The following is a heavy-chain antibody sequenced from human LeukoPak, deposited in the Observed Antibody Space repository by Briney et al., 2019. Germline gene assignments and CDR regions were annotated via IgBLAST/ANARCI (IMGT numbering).Heavy chain of an antibody. V-gene: IGHV4-39*07. Sequence: PSETLSLTCTVSGGSISSSSYYWGWIRQPPGKGLEWIGSIYYSGSTHYNPSLKSRVTISVDTSKNQFSLKLSSVTAADTAVYYCARGYDSSGYYYFDYWGQGTLVTVSS. J-gene: IGHJ4*02. CDR2: IYYSGST. CDR3: ARGYDSSGYYYFDY. CDR1: GGSISSSSYY. D-gene: IGHD3-22*01.